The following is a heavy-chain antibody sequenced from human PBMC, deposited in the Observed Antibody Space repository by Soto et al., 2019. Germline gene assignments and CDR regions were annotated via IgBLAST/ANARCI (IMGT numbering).Heavy chain of an antibody. V-gene: IGHV3-30-3*01. CDR2: LSYDGGDK. J-gene: IGHJ4*02. CDR3: AKTRSGSNFFGDFDY. CDR1: GFTFSNYA. Sequence: QVQLVESGGGLVQPGRSQRLSCAASGFTFSNYAMHWVRQAPGKGLEWVAILSYDGGDKYYADSVKGRFTISRDNSKNTLYLQMNSLRGDDTAVYYCAKTRSGSNFFGDFDYWGQGALVTVSS. D-gene: IGHD1-26*01.